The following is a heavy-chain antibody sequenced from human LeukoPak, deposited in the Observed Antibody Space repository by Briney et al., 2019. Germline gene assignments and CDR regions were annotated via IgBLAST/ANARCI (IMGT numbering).Heavy chain of an antibody. D-gene: IGHD6-19*01. V-gene: IGHV1-46*01. CDR3: VSGAFDI. CDR1: GYMFTSYN. CDR2: VSSSGANT. J-gene: IGHJ3*02. Sequence: GASVKVSCKASGYMFTSYNMQWVRQAPGQGLEWMGMVSSSGANTKYAQKFQGRVTITTDESTSTAYMELSSLRSEDTAVYYCVSGAFDIWGQGTMVTVSS.